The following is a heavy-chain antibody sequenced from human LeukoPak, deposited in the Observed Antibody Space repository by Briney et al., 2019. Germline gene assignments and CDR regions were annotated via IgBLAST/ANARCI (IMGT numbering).Heavy chain of an antibody. J-gene: IGHJ4*02. D-gene: IGHD3-22*01. CDR3: ATRYNYYDSSGYYYFDY. CDR1: GYSFTTYW. Sequence: GESLKISCQGSGYSFTTYWIGWVRQMPGKGLEWMGIIYPGDSDTRYSPSFQGRVTISADKSISTAYLQWSSLKASDTAMYYCATRYNYYDSSGYYYFDYWGQGTLVTVSS. V-gene: IGHV5-51*01. CDR2: IYPGDSDT.